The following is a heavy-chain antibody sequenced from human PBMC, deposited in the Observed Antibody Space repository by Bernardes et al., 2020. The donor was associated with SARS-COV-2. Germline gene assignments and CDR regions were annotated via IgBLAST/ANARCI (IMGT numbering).Heavy chain of an antibody. CDR3: ARVDTSTWFGIDF. CDR1: GFTFGSYD. CDR2: ISTSGDSI. D-gene: IGHD3-10*01. V-gene: IGHV3-48*03. Sequence: GGSLRLSCAASGFTFGSYDMNWVRQAPGKGLEWVSYISTSGDSIYYAESVKGRFTISRDNAKNSLYLQMSSLRVEDTALYYCARVDTSTWFGIDFWGQGTPVTVSS. J-gene: IGHJ4*02.